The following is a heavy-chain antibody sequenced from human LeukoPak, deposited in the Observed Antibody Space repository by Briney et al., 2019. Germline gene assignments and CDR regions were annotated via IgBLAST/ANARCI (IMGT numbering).Heavy chain of an antibody. CDR3: ARAGLWFGELLSQYYYYYGMDV. CDR2: IIPMFGTA. CDR1: GGTFSSCA. Sequence: ASVKVSCKASGGTFSSCAISWVRQAPGQGLEWMGDIIPMFGTADNAQKFQGRFTLTADESMSTAYMELSSLRSEDTAVYYCARAGLWFGELLSQYYYYYGMDVWGKGTTVTVSS. V-gene: IGHV1-69*13. J-gene: IGHJ6*04. D-gene: IGHD3-10*01.